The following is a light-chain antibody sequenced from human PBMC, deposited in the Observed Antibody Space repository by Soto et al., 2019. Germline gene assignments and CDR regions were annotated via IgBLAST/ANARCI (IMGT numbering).Light chain of an antibody. CDR2: GAS. V-gene: IGKV3-20*01. Sequence: EIRLTHSPGTVSLSPGERATLSCRASQRVSSGYVAWYQQQPGQAPRLLIYGASRRATGIPDRFRASASGTDFTLTIRRLEQADVGIECCRPYAGSLLITFAQGTRLEIK. CDR1: QRVSSGY. CDR3: RPYAGSLLIT. J-gene: IGKJ5*01.